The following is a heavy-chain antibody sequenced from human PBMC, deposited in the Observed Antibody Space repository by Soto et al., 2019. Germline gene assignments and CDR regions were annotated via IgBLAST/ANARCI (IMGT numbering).Heavy chain of an antibody. CDR3: ARVDDYYDSSGHYFTFFNY. J-gene: IGHJ4*02. CDR2: ISAFKGYT. Sequence: QVQLVQSGPEVKKPGASVKLSRKASGYIFTSYGIGWVRQAPGQGLEWMGWISAFKGYTKYPQRLQGRVTMTTDTPTSTAYMELRSLRSDDTAVYYCARVDDYYDSSGHYFTFFNYWGQGSLVTVSS. CDR1: GYIFTSYG. V-gene: IGHV1-18*01. D-gene: IGHD3-22*01.